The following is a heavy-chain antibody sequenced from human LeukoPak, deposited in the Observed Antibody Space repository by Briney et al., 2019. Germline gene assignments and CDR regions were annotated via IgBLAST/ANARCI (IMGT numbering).Heavy chain of an antibody. Sequence: SQTLSLTCTVSGGSISSGSYYWSWIRQPAGKGLEWIGRIYTSGSTNYNPSLKSRVTISVDTSKNQFSLKLSSVTAADTAVYYCARDGYDYVWGSYRPRDWFDPWGQGTLVTVSS. J-gene: IGHJ5*02. D-gene: IGHD3-16*02. V-gene: IGHV4-61*02. CDR1: GGSISSGSYY. CDR2: IYTSGST. CDR3: ARDGYDYVWGSYRPRDWFDP.